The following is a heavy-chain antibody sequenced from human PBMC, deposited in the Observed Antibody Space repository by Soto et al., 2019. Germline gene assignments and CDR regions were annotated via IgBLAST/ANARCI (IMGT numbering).Heavy chain of an antibody. D-gene: IGHD3-9*01. CDR2: IRSKANSYAT. Sequence: PGGSLRLSCAASGFTFSGSAMHWVRQASGKGLEWVGRIRSKANSYATAYAASVKGRFTISRDDSKNTAYLQMNSLKTEDTAVYYCTRPHYDILTGYTRDYYYGMDVWGQGTTVTVSS. V-gene: IGHV3-73*01. J-gene: IGHJ6*02. CDR3: TRPHYDILTGYTRDYYYGMDV. CDR1: GFTFSGSA.